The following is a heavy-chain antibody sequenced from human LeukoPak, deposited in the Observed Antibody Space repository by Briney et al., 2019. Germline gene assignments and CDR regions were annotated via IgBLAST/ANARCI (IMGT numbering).Heavy chain of an antibody. D-gene: IGHD4-17*01. CDR1: GGSISRSSYY. Sequence: PSETLSLTCTVSGGSISRSSYYWGWIRQTPGKGPEWIGSIYYGGSTYYNPSLKSRVTISVDTSKNQFSLKLSSVTAADTAVYYCARSYGDSVYDAFDIWGQGTMVTVSS. CDR3: ARSYGDSVYDAFDI. CDR2: IYYGGST. J-gene: IGHJ3*02. V-gene: IGHV4-39*01.